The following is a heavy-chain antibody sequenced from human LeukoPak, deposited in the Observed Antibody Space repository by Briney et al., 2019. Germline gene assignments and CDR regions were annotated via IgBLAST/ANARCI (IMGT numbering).Heavy chain of an antibody. J-gene: IGHJ4*02. CDR1: GGSISGTNW. CDR2: ISLAGQT. V-gene: IGHV4-4*02. D-gene: IGHD1-26*01. Sequence: SGTLSPTCGVSGGSISGTNWWSWVGQPPGQGLEWIGEISLAGQTNFNPSLNGRVTMSLDKSSNQLSLHLTSVTAADTATYFCSRESGPFCPFGYWGQGTLVIVSS. CDR3: SRESGPFCPFGY.